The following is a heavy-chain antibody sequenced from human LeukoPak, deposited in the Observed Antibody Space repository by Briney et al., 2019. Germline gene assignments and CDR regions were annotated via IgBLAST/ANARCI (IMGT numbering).Heavy chain of an antibody. V-gene: IGHV3-74*01. D-gene: IGHD7-27*01. CDR1: GLTFSSHW. CDR3: ATSLGPLTEY. Sequence: PGGSLRLSCAASGLTFSSHWMHWVRQAPGKGLVWVSRITNDGSSTTYADSVKGRFTISRDNVKNTLYLQMDSLRAEDTAVYYCATSLGPLTEYWGQGTLVTVSS. J-gene: IGHJ4*02. CDR2: ITNDGSST.